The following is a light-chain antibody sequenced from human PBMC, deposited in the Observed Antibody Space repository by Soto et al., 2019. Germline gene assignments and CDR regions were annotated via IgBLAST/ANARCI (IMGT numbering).Light chain of an antibody. CDR2: GAS. V-gene: IGKV3D-15*01. Sequence: EIMMSQSPATLSVSEGERAPLSCRASQSISSNLAWYQQKPGQAPRLLIYGASTRATGIPARFSGSGSGTEFTLTISSLQSEDFAVYYCQQYNNWPLTFGQGTKV. CDR3: QQYNNWPLT. CDR1: QSISSN. J-gene: IGKJ1*01.